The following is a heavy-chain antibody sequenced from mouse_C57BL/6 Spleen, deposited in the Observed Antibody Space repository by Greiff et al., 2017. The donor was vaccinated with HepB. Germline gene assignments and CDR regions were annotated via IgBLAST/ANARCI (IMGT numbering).Heavy chain of an antibody. CDR1: GYTFTSYW. CDR3: ARSNYYGSSYERDAMDY. J-gene: IGHJ4*01. D-gene: IGHD1-1*01. V-gene: IGHV1-50*01. CDR2: IDPSDSYT. Sequence: QVHVKQPGAELVKPGASVKLSCKASGYTFTSYWMQWVKQRPGQGLEWIGEIDPSDSYTNYNQKFKGKATLTVDTSSSTAYMQLSSLTSEDSAVYYCARSNYYGSSYERDAMDYWGQGTSVTVSS.